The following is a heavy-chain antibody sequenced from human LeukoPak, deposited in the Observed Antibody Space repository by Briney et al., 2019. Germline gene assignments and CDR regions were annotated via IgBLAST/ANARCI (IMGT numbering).Heavy chain of an antibody. D-gene: IGHD6-13*01. J-gene: IGHJ4*02. CDR2: IYTSGST. Sequence: SETLSLTRTVSGGSISSHYWSWIRQPAGKGLEWIGRIYTSGSTNYNPSLKSRVTMSVDTSKNQFSLNLSSMTAADTAVYYCASQAATGNYFDQWGQGTLVTVSS. CDR3: ASQAATGNYFDQ. CDR1: GGSISSHY. V-gene: IGHV4-4*07.